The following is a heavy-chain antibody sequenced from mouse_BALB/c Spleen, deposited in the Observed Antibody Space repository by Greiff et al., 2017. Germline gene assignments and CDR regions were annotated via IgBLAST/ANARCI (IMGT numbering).Heavy chain of an antibody. Sequence: VQLQQSGAELVRPGASVKMSCTASGFNFKDYYMHWVKQRPEQGLEWIGWIDPGNGDTEYAPKFQGKATMTEDTSSNTAYLLLSSLTSEDTAVYYCTSDSTGCAWFAYWGQGTLVTVSA. CDR3: TSDSTGCAWFAY. V-gene: IGHV14-4*02. J-gene: IGHJ3*01. D-gene: IGHD3-2*01. CDR1: GFNFKDYY. CDR2: IDPGNGDT.